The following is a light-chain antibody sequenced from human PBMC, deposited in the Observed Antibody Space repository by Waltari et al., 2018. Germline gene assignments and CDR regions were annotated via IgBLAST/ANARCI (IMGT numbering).Light chain of an antibody. Sequence: DIQMTQSPSTLSASVGDRVTITCRASQSISSWLAWYQQKPGKAPKLLIYKASSLESGVPSRFGGSGSGTEFTLTISSLQPDDFATYYCQQYNCYWTFGQGTKVEIK. CDR3: QQYNCYWT. CDR1: QSISSW. J-gene: IGKJ1*01. V-gene: IGKV1-5*03. CDR2: KAS.